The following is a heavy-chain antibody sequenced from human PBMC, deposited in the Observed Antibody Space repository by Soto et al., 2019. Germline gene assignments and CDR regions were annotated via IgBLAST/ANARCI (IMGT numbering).Heavy chain of an antibody. J-gene: IGHJ5*02. D-gene: IGHD1-26*01. CDR2: ISYDGSDK. Sequence: GGSLRLSCAASRFTFSAYTMHWVRQAPGKGLEWVAVISYDGSDKYYADSVKGRFAISRDNSKNTLYLQMNSLRAEDTAIYFCASTGSYMAGAWFDPWGQGTLVTVSP. V-gene: IGHV3-30*09. CDR1: RFTFSAYT. CDR3: ASTGSYMAGAWFDP.